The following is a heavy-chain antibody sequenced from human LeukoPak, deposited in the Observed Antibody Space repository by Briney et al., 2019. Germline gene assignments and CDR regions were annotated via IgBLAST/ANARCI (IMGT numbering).Heavy chain of an antibody. CDR2: IYYSGST. CDR1: GGSISSSSYY. V-gene: IGHV4-39*07. J-gene: IGHJ4*02. CDR3: ARGRFYSSSFD. D-gene: IGHD6-13*01. Sequence: PSETLSLTCTVSGGSISSSSYYWGWIRQPPGKGLEWIGSIYYSGSTYYNPSLKSRVTISVDTSKNQFSLKLSSVTAADTAVYYCARGRFYSSSFDWGQGTLVTVSS.